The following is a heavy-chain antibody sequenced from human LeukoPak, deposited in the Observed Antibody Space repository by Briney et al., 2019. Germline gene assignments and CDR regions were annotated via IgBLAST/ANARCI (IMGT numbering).Heavy chain of an antibody. CDR1: GYTFTSYG. CDR2: ISAYNGNT. D-gene: IGHD1-26*01. V-gene: IGHV1-18*01. Sequence: GASVKVSCKASGYTFTSYGISWVRQAPGQGLEWMGWISAYNGNTNYAQKLQGRVTMTEDTSTDTAYMELSSLRSEDTAVYYCATGYGSLGYWGQGTLVTVSS. CDR3: ATGYGSLGY. J-gene: IGHJ4*02.